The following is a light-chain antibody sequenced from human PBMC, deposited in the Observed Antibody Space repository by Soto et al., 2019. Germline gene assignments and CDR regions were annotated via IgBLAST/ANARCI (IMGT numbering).Light chain of an antibody. Sequence: QSVLTQPPSASGSPGQSVTISCTGTSSDVGGYNYVSWYQQHPDKAPKLIIYEVSKRPSGVPDRFSGSKSGNTASLTVSGLQDEDEADYYCSSYGGYNNVIFGGGTKLTVL. J-gene: IGLJ2*01. CDR2: EVS. CDR3: SSYGGYNNVI. CDR1: SSDVGGYNY. V-gene: IGLV2-8*01.